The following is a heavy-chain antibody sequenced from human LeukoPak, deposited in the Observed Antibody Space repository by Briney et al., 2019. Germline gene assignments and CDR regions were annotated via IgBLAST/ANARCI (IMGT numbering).Heavy chain of an antibody. D-gene: IGHD3-3*01. V-gene: IGHV1-2*02. CDR1: GYTFTGYY. J-gene: IGHJ4*02. Sequence: ASVKVSCKASGYTFTGYYMHWVRQAPGQGLERMGWINPNSGGTNYAQKFQGRVTMTRDTSISTAYMELSRLRSDDTAVYYCARDGILRFLEWLDYWGQGTLVTVSS. CDR2: INPNSGGT. CDR3: ARDGILRFLEWLDY.